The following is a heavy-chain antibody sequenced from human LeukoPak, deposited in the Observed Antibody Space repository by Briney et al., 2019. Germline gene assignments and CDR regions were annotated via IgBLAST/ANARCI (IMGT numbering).Heavy chain of an antibody. Sequence: SETLSLTCTVSGGSISGSSYYWGWIRQPPGKGLEWIGSIYYSGSTYYNPSLKSRVTISVDTSKNQFSLKLSSVTAADTAVYYCARHFHYYGSGSYYKGSWGQGTLVTVSS. CDR3: ARHFHYYGSGSYYKGS. J-gene: IGHJ4*02. CDR2: IYYSGST. D-gene: IGHD3-10*01. CDR1: GGSISGSSYY. V-gene: IGHV4-39*01.